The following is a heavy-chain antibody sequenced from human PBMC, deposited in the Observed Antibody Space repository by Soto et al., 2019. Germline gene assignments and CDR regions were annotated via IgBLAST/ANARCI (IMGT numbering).Heavy chain of an antibody. D-gene: IGHD5-12*01. CDR2: IYYSGYT. J-gene: IGHJ4*02. V-gene: IGHV4-59*01. CDR3: ARDSVGSGYD. Sequence: QVQLQESGPGLVKPSETLSLTCAVSGGSISGYYWSWIRQPPGKRLEWIGYIYYSGYTNYNPSLKSRVTISVDRSTNQFSRKLRSVTAPDTALYYCARDSVGSGYDWGQGTLVTVSS. CDR1: GGSISGYY.